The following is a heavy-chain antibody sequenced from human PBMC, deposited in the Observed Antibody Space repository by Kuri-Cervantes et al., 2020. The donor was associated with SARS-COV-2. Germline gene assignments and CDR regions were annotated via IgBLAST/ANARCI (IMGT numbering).Heavy chain of an antibody. Sequence: GGSLRLSCAASGFTFSNFGMHWVRQTPGKGLEWVAIISYNGRNRYYADSVKGRFTISRDNAKNSLYLQMNSLRAEDTAVYYCAKDQHGIVVVVAAIDYWGQGTLVTVSS. CDR2: ISYNGRNR. V-gene: IGHV3-30*18. D-gene: IGHD2-15*01. J-gene: IGHJ4*02. CDR3: AKDQHGIVVVVAAIDY. CDR1: GFTFSNFG.